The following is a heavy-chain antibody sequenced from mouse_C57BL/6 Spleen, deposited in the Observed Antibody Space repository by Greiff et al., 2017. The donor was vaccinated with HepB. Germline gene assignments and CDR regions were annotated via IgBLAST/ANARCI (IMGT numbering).Heavy chain of an antibody. CDR2: IYPGNSDT. J-gene: IGHJ4*01. Sequence: EVQLQQSGTVLVRPGASVKMSCKTSGYTFTSYWMHWVKQRPGQGLEWIGAIYPGNSDTSYNQKFKGKAKLTAVTSASTAYMELSSLTNEDSAVYSVTTPYGSSYGDAMGYWGQGTSVTVSS. V-gene: IGHV1-5*01. CDR3: TTPYGSSYGDAMGY. D-gene: IGHD1-1*01. CDR1: GYTFTSYW.